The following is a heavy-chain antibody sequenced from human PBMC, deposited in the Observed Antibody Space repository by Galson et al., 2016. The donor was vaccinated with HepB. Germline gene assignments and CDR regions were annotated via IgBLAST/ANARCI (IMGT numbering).Heavy chain of an antibody. V-gene: IGHV1-2*02. CDR2: INPNSGDT. Sequence: SVKVSCKASGYTFSGYYVNWIRQAPGQGLEWMGWINPNSGDTNYAQKFQGRVTMTRDTSTTTAYMELSRLRSDDTAVYYCARHGYEGINYWGQGTLVTVSA. CDR1: GYTFSGYY. D-gene: IGHD5-12*01. CDR3: ARHGYEGINY. J-gene: IGHJ4*02.